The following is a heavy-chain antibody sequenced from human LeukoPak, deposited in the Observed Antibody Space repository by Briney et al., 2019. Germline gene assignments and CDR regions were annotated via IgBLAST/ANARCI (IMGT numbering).Heavy chain of an antibody. CDR3: AREIRALYYGMDV. CDR1: GFTFSSYW. Sequence: GGSLRLSCAASGFTFSSYWMSWVRQAPGKGLEWVANIKQDGSEKYYVDSVKGRFTISRDNAKNSLYLQMNSLRAEDMAVYYCAREIRALYYGMDVWGQGTTVTVSS. J-gene: IGHJ6*02. CDR2: IKQDGSEK. V-gene: IGHV3-7*01.